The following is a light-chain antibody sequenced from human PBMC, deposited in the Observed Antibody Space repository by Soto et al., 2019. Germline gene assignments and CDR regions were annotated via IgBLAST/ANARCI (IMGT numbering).Light chain of an antibody. CDR1: QSISSW. V-gene: IGKV1-5*01. CDR3: QQYSSSSPT. Sequence: DIQMTQSPSTLSASVGDRVTITCRASQSISSWLAWYQQKPGEAPKLLIYGASSLESGVPSRFSGSGSVTEFTLTIDSLQPDDFATYYCQQYSSSSPTFGQGTKLEIK. J-gene: IGKJ2*01. CDR2: GAS.